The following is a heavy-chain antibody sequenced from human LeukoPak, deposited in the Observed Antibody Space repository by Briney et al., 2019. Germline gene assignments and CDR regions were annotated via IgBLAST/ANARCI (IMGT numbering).Heavy chain of an antibody. V-gene: IGHV1-2*02. D-gene: IGHD4-17*01. CDR2: INPNSGGT. CDR3: ARVDYGDSRYGVDV. CDR1: GYTFTGYY. Sequence: ASVKVSCKASGYTFTGYYMHWVRQAPGQGLEWMGWINPNSGGTNYAQKFQGRVTMTRDTSISTAYMELSRLRSDDTAVYYCARVDYGDSRYGVDVWGQGTTVTVSS. J-gene: IGHJ6*02.